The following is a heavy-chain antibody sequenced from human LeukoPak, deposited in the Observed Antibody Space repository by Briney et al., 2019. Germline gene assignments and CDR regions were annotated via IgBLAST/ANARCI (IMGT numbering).Heavy chain of an antibody. V-gene: IGHV1-69*04. CDR1: GGTFSSYA. D-gene: IGHD3-10*01. CDR3: ASRYYGSGSYYNGPGYYGMDV. CDR2: IIPILGIA. Sequence: GASVTVSCTASGGTFSSYAISWVRQAPGQGLEWMGRIIPILGIANYAQKFQGRVTITADKSTSTAYMELSSLRSEDTAVYYCASRYYGSGSYYNGPGYYGMDVWGQGTTVTVSS. J-gene: IGHJ6*02.